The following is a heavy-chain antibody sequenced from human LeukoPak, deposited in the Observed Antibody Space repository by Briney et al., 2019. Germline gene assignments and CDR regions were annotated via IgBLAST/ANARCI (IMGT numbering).Heavy chain of an antibody. CDR2: ISAYNGNT. V-gene: IGHV1-18*01. J-gene: IGHJ4*02. CDR1: GYTFTSYG. Sequence: ASVKVSCKASGYTFTSYGISWARQAPGQGLEWMGWISAYNGNTNYAQKLQGRVTMTTDTSTSTAYMELRSLRSDDTAVYYCARESDYVWGSYRHFDYWGQGTLVTVSS. D-gene: IGHD3-16*02. CDR3: ARESDYVWGSYRHFDY.